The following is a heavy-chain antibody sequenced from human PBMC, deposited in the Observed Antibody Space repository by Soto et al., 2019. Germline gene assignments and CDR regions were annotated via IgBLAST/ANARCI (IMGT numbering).Heavy chain of an antibody. Sequence: SLRLSCAASGFTFSNYGMHWVRQAPGKGLEWVAVIAYDGSNKYYSDSVKGRFTISRDNSNNTLYLQMNSLRPEDTAVYYCAKDLWVAVAGTSYYFDYWGQGTMVTVSS. D-gene: IGHD6-19*01. CDR3: AKDLWVAVAGTSYYFDY. V-gene: IGHV3-30*18. J-gene: IGHJ4*02. CDR2: IAYDGSNK. CDR1: GFTFSNYG.